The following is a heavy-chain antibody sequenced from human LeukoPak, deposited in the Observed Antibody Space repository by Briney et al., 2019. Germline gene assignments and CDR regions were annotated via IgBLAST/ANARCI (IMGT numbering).Heavy chain of an antibody. V-gene: IGHV4-34*01. Sequence: KPSETLSLTCAVYGGSFSGYYWSWIRQPPGKGLEWIWEINHSGSTNYNPSLKSRVTISVDTSKNQFSLKLSSVTAADTAVYYCARGSPIWFGEPRGIDPWGQGTLVTVSS. J-gene: IGHJ5*02. D-gene: IGHD3-10*01. CDR3: ARGSPIWFGEPRGIDP. CDR1: GGSFSGYY. CDR2: INHSGST.